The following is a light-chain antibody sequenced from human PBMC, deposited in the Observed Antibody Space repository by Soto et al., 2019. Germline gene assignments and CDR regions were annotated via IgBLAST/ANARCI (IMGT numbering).Light chain of an antibody. Sequence: QSALTQPPSASGTPGQSVTFSCSGIRSNIGSHPVHWYQQLPGTAPKLLIFNKNLRPSGVPDRFSGSKSGTSASLAISGLQSEDEADYYCSAWDDSLNGPVFGGGTKVTVL. V-gene: IGLV1-44*01. CDR3: SAWDDSLNGPV. J-gene: IGLJ3*02. CDR1: RSNIGSHP. CDR2: NKN.